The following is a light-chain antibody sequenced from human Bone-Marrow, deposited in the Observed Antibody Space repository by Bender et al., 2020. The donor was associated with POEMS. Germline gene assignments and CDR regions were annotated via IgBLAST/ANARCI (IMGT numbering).Light chain of an antibody. CDR1: SSNTGSGYD. CDR2: GYN. CDR3: CSYTDRSTFV. V-gene: IGLV1-40*01. Sequence: QSVLTQPPSVSGAPGQRVTISCTGSSSNTGSGYDINWYQHLPGTAPKLLIYGYNNRPSGVPDRFSGSKSGTSASLAITGLQAEDEGDYYCCSYTDRSTFVFGSGTKVTVL. J-gene: IGLJ1*01.